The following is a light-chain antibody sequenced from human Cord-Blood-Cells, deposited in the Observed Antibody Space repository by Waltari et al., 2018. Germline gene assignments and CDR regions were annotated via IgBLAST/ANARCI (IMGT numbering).Light chain of an antibody. CDR3: CSYAGSSTYVV. J-gene: IGLJ2*01. CDR1: SSDVGSSNL. V-gene: IGLV2-23*01. Sequence: QSALTQPASVSGSPGQSLTISCPGTSSDVGSSNLVSWYQQHPGKAPKLMIYEGSKRPSGVSNRFSGSKSGNTASLTISGLQAEDEADYYCCSYAGSSTYVVFGGGTKLTVL. CDR2: EGS.